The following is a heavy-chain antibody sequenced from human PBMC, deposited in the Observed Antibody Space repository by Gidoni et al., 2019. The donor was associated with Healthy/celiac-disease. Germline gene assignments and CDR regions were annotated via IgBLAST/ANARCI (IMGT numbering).Heavy chain of an antibody. Sequence: QVQLVESGGGVVQPGRSLRLSCAASGFPFSSYGMHWVRQAPGKGLEWVAVISYDGSNKYYADSVKGRFTISRDNSKNTLYLQMNSLRAEDTAVYYCAKGALGYGDYAGDAFDIWGQGTMVTVSS. CDR2: ISYDGSNK. V-gene: IGHV3-30*18. D-gene: IGHD4-17*01. J-gene: IGHJ3*02. CDR3: AKGALGYGDYAGDAFDI. CDR1: GFPFSSYG.